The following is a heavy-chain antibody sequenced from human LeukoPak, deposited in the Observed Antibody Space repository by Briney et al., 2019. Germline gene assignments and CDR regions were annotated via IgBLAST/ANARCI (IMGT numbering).Heavy chain of an antibody. D-gene: IGHD6-6*01. CDR3: ARGGSRSYTSSTLDY. CDR1: GGSISSYY. Sequence: TSETLSLTCSVSGGSISSYYWSWLRQPPGKGLEWIGYIYYSGTTNYKPSLKSRVTMSVGTSKNRFSLKVSSVIAADTAMYYCARGGSRSYTSSTLDYWGQGTLVTVSS. V-gene: IGHV4-59*12. J-gene: IGHJ4*02. CDR2: IYYSGTT.